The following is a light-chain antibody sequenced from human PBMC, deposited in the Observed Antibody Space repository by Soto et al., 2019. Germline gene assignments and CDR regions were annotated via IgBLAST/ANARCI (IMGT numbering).Light chain of an antibody. CDR3: QQYDNLPIT. CDR1: QSVSNN. Sequence: EIVMTQSPSTLSVSPGDRATPSCRASQSVSNNLAWYHQKPGQAPRVLIYGASIRATGVPARFSGSGSGTDFNFTISSLQTEDIATYYCQQYDNLPITFGQGTRLEIK. CDR2: GAS. J-gene: IGKJ5*01. V-gene: IGKV3-15*01.